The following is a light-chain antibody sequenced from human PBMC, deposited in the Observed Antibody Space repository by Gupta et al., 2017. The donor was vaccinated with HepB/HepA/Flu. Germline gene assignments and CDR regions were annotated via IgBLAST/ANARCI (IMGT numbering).Light chain of an antibody. Sequence: SYDLIQPLSVSVALVQTARITCGGNNMGRKNGHWYQQRPGQAPELVIDRDRFSGSNSGNTATLTINRAQDGVEADYYCQVWDSDDWVFGGGTELTVL. CDR2: RD. CDR3: QVWDSDDWV. CDR1: NMGRKN. V-gene: IGLV3-9*01. J-gene: IGLJ3*02.